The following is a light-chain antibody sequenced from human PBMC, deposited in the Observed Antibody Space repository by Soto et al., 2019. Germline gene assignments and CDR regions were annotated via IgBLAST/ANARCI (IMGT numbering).Light chain of an antibody. V-gene: IGKV3-11*01. CDR3: QQRSNWPGYT. J-gene: IGKJ2*01. CDR1: QSVSNY. CDR2: DAS. Sequence: EIVLTQSPATLSLSPGERATLSCRASQSVSNYLAWYQQKPGQTPRLLISDASNRATGIPARFSGSGSGTDLTLPISRLEPEDFAVYYCQQRSNWPGYTFGQGTKLEI.